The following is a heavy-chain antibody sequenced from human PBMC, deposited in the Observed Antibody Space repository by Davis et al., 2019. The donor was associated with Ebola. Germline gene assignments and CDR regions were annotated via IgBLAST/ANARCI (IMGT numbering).Heavy chain of an antibody. CDR2: INHSGST. Sequence: MPSETLSLTCAVYGGSFRGYYWSWIRQPPGKGLEWIGEINHSGSTNYNPSLKSRVTISVDTSKNQFSLKLSSVTAADTAVYYCARGSPAGTGYYYYGMDVWGQGTTVTVS. J-gene: IGHJ6*02. CDR3: ARGSPAGTGYYYYGMDV. D-gene: IGHD1-26*01. V-gene: IGHV4-34*01. CDR1: GGSFRGYY.